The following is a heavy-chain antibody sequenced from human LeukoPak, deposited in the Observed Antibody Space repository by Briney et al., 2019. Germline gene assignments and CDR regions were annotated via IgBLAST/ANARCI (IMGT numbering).Heavy chain of an antibody. Sequence: GVSLRLSCAASGFTFSSYWMSWVRQAPGKGLEWVANIKQDGSEKYYVDSVKGRFTISRDNAKNSLYLQMNSLRAEDTAVYYCARDLDYYDSSGYLARGYYFDYWGQGTLVTVSS. J-gene: IGHJ4*02. D-gene: IGHD3-22*01. V-gene: IGHV3-7*03. CDR3: ARDLDYYDSSGYLARGYYFDY. CDR2: IKQDGSEK. CDR1: GFTFSSYW.